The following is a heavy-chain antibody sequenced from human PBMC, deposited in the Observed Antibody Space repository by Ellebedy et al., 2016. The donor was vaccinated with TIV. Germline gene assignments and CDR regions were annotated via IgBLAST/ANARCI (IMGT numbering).Heavy chain of an antibody. D-gene: IGHD3-22*01. CDR2: INHGGTT. CDR1: GGSFSGYS. V-gene: IGHV4-34*01. Sequence: SQTLSLTCAVYGGSFSGYSWNWIRQPPGKGLDWIGEINHGGTTNYNPSLKSRVTISVDTSNNQFSLKLSSVTAADTAVYYCARTYYYDSSGYPLFDYWGQGTLVTVSS. J-gene: IGHJ4*02. CDR3: ARTYYYDSSGYPLFDY.